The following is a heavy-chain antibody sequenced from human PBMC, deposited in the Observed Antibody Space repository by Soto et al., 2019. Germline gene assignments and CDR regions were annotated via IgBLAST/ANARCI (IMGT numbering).Heavy chain of an antibody. J-gene: IGHJ6*02. V-gene: IGHV3-30-3*01. Sequence: QVQLVESGGGVVQPGRSLRLSCAASGFTFSSYAMHWVRQAPGKGLEWVAVISYDGSNKYYADSVKGRFTISRDNSKNTLYLQMNSLRAEDTAVYYCARDSAYYYYGMDVWGQGTTVIVSS. CDR3: ARDSAYYYYGMDV. CDR1: GFTFSSYA. CDR2: ISYDGSNK. D-gene: IGHD6-19*01.